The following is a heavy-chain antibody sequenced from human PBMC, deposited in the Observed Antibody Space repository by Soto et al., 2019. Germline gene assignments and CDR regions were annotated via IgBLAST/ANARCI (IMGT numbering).Heavy chain of an antibody. J-gene: IGHJ4*02. CDR3: ARERSPGIAVAGTFAY. V-gene: IGHV1-18*01. Sequence: ASVKVSCKGSGYTFNTFGISWVRQAPGQGLEWLGWISGYNGNAIYAQKLQGRATMTLETSTSTAYLEVKSLTSGDTAIYYCARERSPGIAVAGTFAYWGQGTPVTVS. D-gene: IGHD6-19*01. CDR2: ISGYNGNA. CDR1: GYTFNTFG.